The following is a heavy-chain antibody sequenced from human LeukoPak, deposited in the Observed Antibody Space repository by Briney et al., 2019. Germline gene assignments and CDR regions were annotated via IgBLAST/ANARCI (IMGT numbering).Heavy chain of an antibody. Sequence: GESLKISCKGSGYRFSSYWTAWVRQMSGKGLEWMGIIYPGDSDRRYSPSFQGHVTFSADNSTSTAFLQWSSLKASDTGIYYCARLSDYYDSSGYYYVYWGQGTLVTVSS. CDR2: IYPGDSDR. V-gene: IGHV5-51*01. J-gene: IGHJ4*02. CDR3: ARLSDYYDSSGYYYVY. D-gene: IGHD3-22*01. CDR1: GYRFSSYW.